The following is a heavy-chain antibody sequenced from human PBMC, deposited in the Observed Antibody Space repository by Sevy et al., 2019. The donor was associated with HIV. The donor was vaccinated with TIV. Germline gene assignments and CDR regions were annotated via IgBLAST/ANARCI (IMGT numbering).Heavy chain of an antibody. J-gene: IGHJ4*02. CDR3: ARDLQHYYYDSSGYYLDY. D-gene: IGHD3-22*01. Sequence: GGSLRLPCAASGFTFSSYGMHWVRQAPGKGLEWVAVIWYDGSNKYYADSVKGRFTISRDNSKNTLYLQMNSLRAEDTAVYYCARDLQHYYYDSSGYYLDYWGQGTLVTVSS. CDR2: IWYDGSNK. V-gene: IGHV3-33*01. CDR1: GFTFSSYG.